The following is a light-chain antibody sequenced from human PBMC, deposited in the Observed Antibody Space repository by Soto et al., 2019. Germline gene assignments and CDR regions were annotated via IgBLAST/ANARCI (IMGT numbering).Light chain of an antibody. J-gene: IGLJ3*02. CDR1: GSNIGENA. CDR2: SNA. CDR3: AAWDDSLKAML. V-gene: IGLV1-44*01. Sequence: QSALTQPHSASGTPGQTVTISCSGSGSNIGENAVNWYQHLPGTAPQLLIYSNALRPSGVPHRFSGSKSGTAGSLAISGLQSEDEAHYYCAAWDDSLKAMLFGGGTKLTVL.